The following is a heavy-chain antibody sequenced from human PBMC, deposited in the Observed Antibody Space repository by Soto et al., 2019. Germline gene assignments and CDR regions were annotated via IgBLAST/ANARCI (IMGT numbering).Heavy chain of an antibody. Sequence: QLQLQESGPGLMKASETLSLTCTVSGGGVYSDGYYWGWIRQSPGKGLEWIGNIYFSGNTYYNPALQSRVTLSIDRSKNQFSLKLASVTAADTAVYYCARRSGGRGHNYWGRGILVTVSS. CDR2: IYFSGNT. J-gene: IGHJ4*02. D-gene: IGHD2-15*01. CDR1: GGGVYSDGYY. CDR3: ARRSGGRGHNY. V-gene: IGHV4-39*01.